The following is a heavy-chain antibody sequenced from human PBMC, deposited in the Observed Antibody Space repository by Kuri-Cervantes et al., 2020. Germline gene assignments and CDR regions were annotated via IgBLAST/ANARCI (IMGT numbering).Heavy chain of an antibody. CDR3: ARGVVVAATLGWFDP. D-gene: IGHD2-15*01. CDR2: IHSDGTST. CDR1: GFTFSGYW. J-gene: IGHJ5*02. Sequence: GESLKISCAVSGFTFSGYWMHWFRQAPGEGLVWVSRIHSDGTSTYYADSVKGRFTISRDNSKNTLYLQMNSLRAEDTAVYYCARGVVVAATLGWFDPWGQGTLVTVSS. V-gene: IGHV3-74*01.